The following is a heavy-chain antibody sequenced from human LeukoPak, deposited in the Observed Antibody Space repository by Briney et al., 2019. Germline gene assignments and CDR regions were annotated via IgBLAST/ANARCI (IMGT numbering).Heavy chain of an antibody. CDR3: ARGFGSSGWSSFDY. CDR2: ISSNGGST. V-gene: IGHV3-64*01. Sequence: GGSLRLSCAASGFTFSNYAVYWVRQAPGKGLEYVSAISSNGGSTYYANSVKGRFTISRDNSKNTLYLQMASLRAEDMAVYYCARGFGSSGWSSFDYWGQGTLVTVSP. CDR1: GFTFSNYA. D-gene: IGHD6-19*01. J-gene: IGHJ4*02.